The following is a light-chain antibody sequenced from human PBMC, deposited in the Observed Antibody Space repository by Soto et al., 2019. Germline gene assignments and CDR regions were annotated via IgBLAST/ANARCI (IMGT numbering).Light chain of an antibody. CDR2: KAS. Sequence: DIQMTQSPSTLSGSVGDRVTITCRASQTISSWLAWYQQKPGKAPKLLIYKASTLKSGVPSRFSGSGSGTEFTLTISSLQPDDFATYYCQHYNSYSEAFGQWDQGGYQ. V-gene: IGKV1-5*03. CDR1: QTISSW. J-gene: IGKJ1*01. CDR3: QHYNSYSEA.